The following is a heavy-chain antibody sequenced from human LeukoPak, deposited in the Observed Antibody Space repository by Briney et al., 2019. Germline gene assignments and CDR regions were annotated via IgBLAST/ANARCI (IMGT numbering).Heavy chain of an antibody. V-gene: IGHV3-13*01. Sequence: PGGSLRLSCAASGFTFSSYDMHWVRQATGKGLEWVLAIGTAGDTYYPGSVKGRFTISRENAKNSLYLQMNSLRAGDTAVYYCARGTGGNSGYFQHWGQGTLVTVSS. J-gene: IGHJ1*01. CDR1: GFTFSSYD. CDR2: IGTAGDT. CDR3: ARGTGGNSGYFQH. D-gene: IGHD4-23*01.